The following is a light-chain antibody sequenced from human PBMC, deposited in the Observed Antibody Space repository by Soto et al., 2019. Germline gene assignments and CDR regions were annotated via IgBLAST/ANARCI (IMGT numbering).Light chain of an antibody. CDR3: QHYNNWPRT. CDR2: GAS. Sequence: EIVMTQSPATLSVSPGERATLSCRASQSVSSNLAWYQQKPGQAPRLLIYGASTRAIGIPARFSGSRSGTEFTLTISSLQSEDFAVYYCQHYNNWPRTFGQGTKVEIK. V-gene: IGKV3-15*01. CDR1: QSVSSN. J-gene: IGKJ1*01.